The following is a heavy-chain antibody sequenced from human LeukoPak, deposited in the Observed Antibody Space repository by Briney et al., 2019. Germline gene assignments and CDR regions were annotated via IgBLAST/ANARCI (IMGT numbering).Heavy chain of an antibody. CDR1: GGSISSSSYY. J-gene: IGHJ5*02. CDR2: ISQSGTT. V-gene: IGHV4-39*07. D-gene: IGHD3-9*01. Sequence: PSETLSLTCTVSGGSISSSSYYWGWIRQPPGKGLEWIGDISQSGTTNYNPSLKSRVSISVDTSKNQFSLSLSSVTAADTAVYYCASRTNYDILTGFPFYDTNDYHLPWGQGTLVTVSS. CDR3: ASRTNYDILTGFPFYDTNDYHLP.